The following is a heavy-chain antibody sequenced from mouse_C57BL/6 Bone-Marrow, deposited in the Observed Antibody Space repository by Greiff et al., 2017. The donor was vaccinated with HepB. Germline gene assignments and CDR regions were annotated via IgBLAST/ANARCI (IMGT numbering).Heavy chain of an antibody. Sequence: EVQLQQSGPELVKPGASVKISCKASGYTFTDYYMNWVKQSHGKSLEWIGDINPNNGGTSYNQKFKGKATLTVDKSSSTAYMELRSLTSEDSAVYYCARSPYYYGSSLAWFAYWGQGTLVTVSA. D-gene: IGHD1-1*01. CDR3: ARSPYYYGSSLAWFAY. CDR2: INPNNGGT. J-gene: IGHJ3*01. CDR1: GYTFTDYY. V-gene: IGHV1-26*01.